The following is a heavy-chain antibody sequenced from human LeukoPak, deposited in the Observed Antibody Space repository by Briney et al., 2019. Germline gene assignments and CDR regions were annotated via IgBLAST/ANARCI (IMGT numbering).Heavy chain of an antibody. Sequence: PGGSLRPSCAASGFTFSSYSMNWVRQAPGKGLEWVSSISSSSSYIYYADSVKGRFTISRDNAKNSLYLQMNSLRAEDTAVYYCATGRRLVGSYWGQGTLVTVSS. CDR3: ATGRRLVGSY. CDR2: ISSSSSYI. J-gene: IGHJ4*02. CDR1: GFTFSSYS. D-gene: IGHD1-1*01. V-gene: IGHV3-21*01.